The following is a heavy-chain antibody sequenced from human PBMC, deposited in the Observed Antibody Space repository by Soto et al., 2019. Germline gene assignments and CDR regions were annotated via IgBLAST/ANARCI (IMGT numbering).Heavy chain of an antibody. V-gene: IGHV1-69*01. CDR2: IIPIFGTA. CDR3: ARDRGGGSYFRYYFDY. D-gene: IGHD1-26*01. CDR1: GGTFSSYA. J-gene: IGHJ4*02. Sequence: QVQLVQSGAAVKKPGSSVKVSCKASGGTFSSYAISWVRQAPGQGLEWMGGIIPIFGTANYAQQFQGRVTSAADESTSTAYVELCSLRSEDTAVYYCARDRGGGSYFRYYFDYWGQGTLVTVSS.